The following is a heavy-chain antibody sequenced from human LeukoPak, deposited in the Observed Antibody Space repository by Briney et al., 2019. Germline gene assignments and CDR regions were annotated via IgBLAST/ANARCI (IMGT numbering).Heavy chain of an antibody. CDR3: ARPRLEYCSGGSCFDAFDI. CDR1: GFTFSSYA. CDR2: ISGSGDST. D-gene: IGHD2-15*01. Sequence: PGGSLRLSCGASGFTFSSYAMSWVRQTPGKGLEWVSGISGSGDSTHYADSVKGRFTISRDNSKNTLYLQMNSLRAEDTAVYSCARPRLEYCSGGSCFDAFDIWGQGTMVTVSS. V-gene: IGHV3-23*01. J-gene: IGHJ3*02.